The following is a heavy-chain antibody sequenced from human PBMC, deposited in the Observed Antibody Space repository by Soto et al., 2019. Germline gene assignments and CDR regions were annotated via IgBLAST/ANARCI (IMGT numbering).Heavy chain of an antibody. D-gene: IGHD6-13*01. Sequence: EVQLVESGGDLVQPGGSLRLSCAASGFIFSDYTMPWVRQAPGRGLEFVSHISSSGGAIFYAESVKGRFTVSRDNAKNSLYLQMNSLRAEDTAVYFCARDHGGSTWFVGVYYFFGMDVWGKGTAVTVSS. V-gene: IGHV3-48*04. J-gene: IGHJ6*04. CDR3: ARDHGGSTWFVGVYYFFGMDV. CDR1: GFIFSDYT. CDR2: ISSSGGAI.